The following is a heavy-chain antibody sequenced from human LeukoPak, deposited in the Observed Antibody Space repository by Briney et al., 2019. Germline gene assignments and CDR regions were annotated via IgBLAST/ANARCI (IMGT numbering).Heavy chain of an antibody. Sequence: RPSETLSLTCTVSGYSISSGYYWSWIRQPAGKGLEWIGRIYTSGSTNYNPSLESRVTMSVDTSKNQFSLKLSSVTAADTAVYYCARALVAGTWGDDYYYYMDVWGKGTTVTVSS. CDR1: GYSISSGYY. CDR3: ARALVAGTWGDDYYYYMDV. CDR2: IYTSGST. J-gene: IGHJ6*03. V-gene: IGHV4-4*07. D-gene: IGHD6-19*01.